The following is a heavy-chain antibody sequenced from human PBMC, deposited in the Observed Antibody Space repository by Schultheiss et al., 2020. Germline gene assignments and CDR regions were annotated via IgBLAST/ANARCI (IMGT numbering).Heavy chain of an antibody. V-gene: IGHV3-74*01. D-gene: IGHD4-17*01. CDR3: ATGITTVWFDP. J-gene: IGHJ5*02. Sequence: GGSLRLSCAASGFTFSSYWMHWVRQAPGKGLVWVSRINSDGSSTSYADSVKGRFTISRDNAKNTLYLQMNSLRAEDTAVYYCATGITTVWFDPWGQGTLVTVSS. CDR1: GFTFSSYW. CDR2: INSDGSST.